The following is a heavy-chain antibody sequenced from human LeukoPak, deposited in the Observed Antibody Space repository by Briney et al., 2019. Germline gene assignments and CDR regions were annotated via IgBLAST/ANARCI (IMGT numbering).Heavy chain of an antibody. CDR2: INHSGST. CDR3: ARDRPAFGLDY. J-gene: IGHJ4*02. D-gene: IGHD2-2*01. V-gene: IGHV4-34*01. CDR1: GGSFSGYY. Sequence: SETLSLTCAVYGGSFSGYYWSWIRQPPGKGLEWIGEINHSGSTNYDPSLKSRVTISVDTSKNQFSLKLSSVTAADTAVYYCARDRPAFGLDYWGQGTLVTVSS.